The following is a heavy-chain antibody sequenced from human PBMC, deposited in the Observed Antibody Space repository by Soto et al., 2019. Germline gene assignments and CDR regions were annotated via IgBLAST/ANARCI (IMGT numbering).Heavy chain of an antibody. V-gene: IGHV1-18*01. CDR2: VSTYSGDT. J-gene: IGHJ5*02. Sequence: QVHLVQSGVEVKTPGASVKVSCQASGYTFFTYDISWVRQAPGQGLEWMGWVSTYSGDTKYAQKFQGRVTKTTDTSTTTAYLELRSLRSDDTAVYYCARHHGPTRSENGFDPWGQGTLVTVSS. CDR3: ARHHGPTRSENGFDP. CDR1: GYTFFTYD. D-gene: IGHD5-12*01.